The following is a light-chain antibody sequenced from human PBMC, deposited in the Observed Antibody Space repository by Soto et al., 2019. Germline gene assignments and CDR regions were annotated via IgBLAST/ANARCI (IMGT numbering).Light chain of an antibody. CDR2: DAS. CDR3: QHYDSYPWA. V-gene: IGKV1-5*01. J-gene: IGKJ1*01. CDR1: QSISGW. Sequence: DIQMTQSPSSLSASVGDSVTITCRASQSISGWLAWYQQKPGEAPKVLIYDASSLESGVPSRFSGSGSGTEFTLTISSVQPDDFATYYCQHYDSYPWAFGQGTKVEIK.